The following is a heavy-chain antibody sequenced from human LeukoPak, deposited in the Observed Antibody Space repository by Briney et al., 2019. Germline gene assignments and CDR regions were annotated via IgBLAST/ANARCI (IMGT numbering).Heavy chain of an antibody. CDR3: ARDSVEWYIFDY. V-gene: IGHV3-74*01. D-gene: IGHD3-3*01. CDR2: TNRDGSST. CDR1: GFTFSSYW. J-gene: IGHJ4*02. Sequence: GGSLRLSCAAPGFTFSSYWMHWARQAPGKGPVWVARTNRDGSSTAYADSVKGRFTISKDNAKNTLYLLMNSLRAEDTAVYYCARDSVEWYIFDYWGQGTLVTVSS.